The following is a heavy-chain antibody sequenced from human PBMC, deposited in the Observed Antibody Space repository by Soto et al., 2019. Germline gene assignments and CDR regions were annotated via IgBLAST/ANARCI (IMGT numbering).Heavy chain of an antibody. Sequence: SETLSLTCTVSGGSISSSSYYWGWIRQPPGKGLEWIGSIYYSGSTYYNPSLKSRVTISVDTSKNQLSLKLSSVTAADTAVYYCACIFSGGYGYGFYYYGMDAWGQGTTVTVSS. D-gene: IGHD5-18*01. CDR3: ACIFSGGYGYGFYYYGMDA. J-gene: IGHJ6*02. V-gene: IGHV4-39*01. CDR1: GGSISSSSYY. CDR2: IYYSGST.